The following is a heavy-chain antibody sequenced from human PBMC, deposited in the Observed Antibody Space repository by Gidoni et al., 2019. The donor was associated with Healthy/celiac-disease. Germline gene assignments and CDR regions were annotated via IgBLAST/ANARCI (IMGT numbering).Heavy chain of an antibody. J-gene: IGHJ4*02. CDR1: GGSFSGYY. V-gene: IGHV4-34*01. CDR3: ARVGYIALDY. Sequence: QVQLQQWGAGLLKPSETLSLTCAVYGGSFSGYYWSWIRQPPGKGLEWIGEINHSGSTNYNPSLKSRVTISVDTSKNQFSLKLSSVTAADTAVYYCARVGYIALDYWGQGTLVTVSS. D-gene: IGHD6-13*01. CDR2: INHSGST.